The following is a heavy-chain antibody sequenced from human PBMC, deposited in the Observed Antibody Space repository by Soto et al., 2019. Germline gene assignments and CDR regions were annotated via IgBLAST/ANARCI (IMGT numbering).Heavy chain of an antibody. Sequence: PGGSLRLSCAASGFTFSSYGMHWVRQAPGKGLEWVAVISYDGSNKYYADSVKGRFTISRDNSKNTLYLQMNSLRAEDTAVYYCAKGEYQKSNYYDSSGYYYGFDYWGQGTLVTVSS. CDR2: ISYDGSNK. CDR3: AKGEYQKSNYYDSSGYYYGFDY. D-gene: IGHD3-22*01. J-gene: IGHJ4*02. CDR1: GFTFSSYG. V-gene: IGHV3-30*18.